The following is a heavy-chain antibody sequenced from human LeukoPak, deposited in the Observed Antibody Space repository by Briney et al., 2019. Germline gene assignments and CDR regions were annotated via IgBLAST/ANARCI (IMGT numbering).Heavy chain of an antibody. D-gene: IGHD2-2*01. V-gene: IGHV1-69*04. Sequence: GASVKVSCKASGGTFSSYAISWVRQAPGQGLEWMGRIIPILGIANYAQKFQGRVTITADKSTSTAYMELSSLRSEDTAVYYCAREGTIFVVVPAATPYYYYGMDVWGQGTTVTVSS. J-gene: IGHJ6*02. CDR2: IIPILGIA. CDR3: AREGTIFVVVPAATPYYYYGMDV. CDR1: GGTFSSYA.